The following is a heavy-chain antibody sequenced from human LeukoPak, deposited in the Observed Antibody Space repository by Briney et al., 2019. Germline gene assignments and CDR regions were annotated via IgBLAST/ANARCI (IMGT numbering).Heavy chain of an antibody. D-gene: IGHD3-10*01. V-gene: IGHV3-74*01. CDR3: VRTLGSQDY. J-gene: IGHJ4*02. CDR2: ISSDGSST. CDR1: GFTFSYYW. Sequence: PGRSLRLSCAASGFTFSYYWMNWVRQPPRKGLVWVSRISSDGSSTNYADSVKGRFTISSDNANHPLYLPMNSLRAEDTAVYYCVRTLGSQDYWGQGTLVTVSS.